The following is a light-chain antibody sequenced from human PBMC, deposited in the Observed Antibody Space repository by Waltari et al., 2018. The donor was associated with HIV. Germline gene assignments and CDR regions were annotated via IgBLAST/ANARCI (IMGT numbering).Light chain of an antibody. CDR3: QQYSNWLLT. V-gene: IGKV3-15*01. J-gene: IGKJ3*01. CDR2: DAA. CDR1: QSVNNN. Sequence: EIMMTQSPATLSVSPGERVTLSCRASQSVNNNLAWYQQKPGQAPRLLIYDAASRATGIPARFSGSGSGTEFTLTISSLQSEDFAVYFSQQYSNWLLTFGPGTKVDI.